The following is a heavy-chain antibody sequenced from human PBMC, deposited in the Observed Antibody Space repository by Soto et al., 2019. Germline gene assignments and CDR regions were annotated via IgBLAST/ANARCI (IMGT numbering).Heavy chain of an antibody. J-gene: IGHJ5*01. V-gene: IGHV1-69*13. Sequence: ASGQVSWKASRGIFRSFGLSWVRQAPGQGLEWRGGIIPNFGTANYAQEFQGRVTITADESTSTASMELGSLRPEDTAVDYCSRDELSDNSWFDPWGQGTLVTVCS. CDR3: SRDELSDNSWFDP. CDR2: IIPNFGTA. D-gene: IGHD3-16*02. CDR1: RGIFRSFG.